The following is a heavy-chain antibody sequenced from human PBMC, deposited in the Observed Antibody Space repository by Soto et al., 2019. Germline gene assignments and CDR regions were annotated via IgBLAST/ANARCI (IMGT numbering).Heavy chain of an antibody. Sequence: PGGSLRLSCAASGFTFSSYSMNWVRQAPGKGLEWVSYISSSSSTIYYADSVKGRFTISRDNAKNSLYLQMNSLRAEDTAVYYCARGRRFGYSIKYYYGMDVWGQGTTVTVSS. D-gene: IGHD4-4*01. CDR1: GFTFSSYS. V-gene: IGHV3-48*01. J-gene: IGHJ6*02. CDR3: ARGRRFGYSIKYYYGMDV. CDR2: ISSSSSTI.